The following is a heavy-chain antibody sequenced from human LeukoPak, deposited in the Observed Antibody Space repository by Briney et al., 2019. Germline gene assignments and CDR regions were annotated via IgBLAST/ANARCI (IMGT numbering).Heavy chain of an antibody. CDR3: ARRVANYYGSGSYSDFDI. CDR1: GYSFTSYW. V-gene: IGHV5-51*01. D-gene: IGHD3-10*01. Sequence: GESLKISSKGSGYSFTSYWIGWVRQIPGKGLEWMGSIYPGDSDTRYSPSCQGKVTIAADKSISTAFLQWSSLKASDNAMDYCARRVANYYGSGSYSDFDIWGQGTMVTVSS. J-gene: IGHJ3*02. CDR2: IYPGDSDT.